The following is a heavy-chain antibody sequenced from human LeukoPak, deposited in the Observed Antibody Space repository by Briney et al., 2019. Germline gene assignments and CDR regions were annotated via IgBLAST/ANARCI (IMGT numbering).Heavy chain of an antibody. J-gene: IGHJ3*02. D-gene: IGHD2-15*01. V-gene: IGHV3-30*02. CDR3: AKDLFVVVAVPDAFDI. CDR2: IRYDGSNK. CDR1: GFTFSSYG. Sequence: GGSLRLSCAASGFTFSSYGMHWVRQAPGKGLEWVAFIRYDGSNKYYADSVKGRFTISRDNSKNTLYLQMNCLRTEDTAVYYCAKDLFVVVAVPDAFDIWGQGTMVTVSS.